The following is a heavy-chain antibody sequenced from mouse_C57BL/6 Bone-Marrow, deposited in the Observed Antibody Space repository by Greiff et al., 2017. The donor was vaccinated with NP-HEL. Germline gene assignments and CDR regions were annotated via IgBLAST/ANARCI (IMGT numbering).Heavy chain of an antibody. CDR1: GYTFTDYY. D-gene: IGHD3-2*01. V-gene: IGHV1-26*01. CDR3: AFCYETGAMDY. J-gene: IGHJ4*01. Sequence: VQLQQSGPELVKPGASVKISCKASGYTFTDYYMNWVKQSHGKSLEWIGDINPNNGGTSYNQKFKGKATLTVDKSSSTAYMELRSLTSEDSAVYYCAFCYETGAMDYWGQGTSVTVSS. CDR2: INPNNGGT.